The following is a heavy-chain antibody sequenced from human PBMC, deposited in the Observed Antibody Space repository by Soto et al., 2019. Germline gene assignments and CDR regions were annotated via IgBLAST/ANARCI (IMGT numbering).Heavy chain of an antibody. CDR3: AKEASFYGSGRPDSMDG. CDR1: GFSLQDYG. V-gene: IGHV3-30*18. Sequence: QEQLLESGGGVVQPGTSLRLSCAASGFSLQDYGMYWVRQVPGKGLEWVALMPFAGRKTYYADSVEGRFTISRDISKNMLVLEVNSLRSEDPALYYCAKEASFYGSGRPDSMDGWGKGTTVTVSS. D-gene: IGHD3-10*01. J-gene: IGHJ6*03. CDR2: MPFAGRKT.